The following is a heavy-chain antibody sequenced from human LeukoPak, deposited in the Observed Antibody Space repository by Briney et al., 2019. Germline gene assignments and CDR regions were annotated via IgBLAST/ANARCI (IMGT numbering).Heavy chain of an antibody. CDR3: ARGIWSRTVSSYYFDY. CDR2: INAGNGHT. Sequence: ASVKVSCKASGFTFTNYAMQWVRQAPGQRLEWMGWINAGNGHTRYSQRFQGRVTITRDTSATTVYMEVTSLRSEDTAVYYCARGIWSRTVSSYYFDYWGQGTLVAVSS. CDR1: GFTFTNYA. V-gene: IGHV1-3*01. D-gene: IGHD3-3*01. J-gene: IGHJ4*02.